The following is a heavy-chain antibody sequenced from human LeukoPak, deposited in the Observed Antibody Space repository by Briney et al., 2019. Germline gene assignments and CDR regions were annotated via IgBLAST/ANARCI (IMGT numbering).Heavy chain of an antibody. CDR2: INHSGST. CDR3: ARGRMVRGVPSPFGY. Sequence: NPSETLSLTCAVYGGSLSGYYWSWIRQSPGKGLEWIGEINHSGSTNYNPSLKGRVTISIDTSKNQFSLKVKSVTAADTAVYYCARGRMVRGVPSPFGYWGQGTPVTVSS. V-gene: IGHV4-34*01. D-gene: IGHD3-10*01. J-gene: IGHJ4*02. CDR1: GGSLSGYY.